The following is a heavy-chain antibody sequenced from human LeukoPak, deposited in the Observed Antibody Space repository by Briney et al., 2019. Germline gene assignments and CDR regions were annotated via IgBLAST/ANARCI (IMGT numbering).Heavy chain of an antibody. V-gene: IGHV3-30*04. CDR1: GFTFSSYA. D-gene: IGHD3-22*01. CDR2: ISYDGSNK. J-gene: IGHJ4*02. CDR3: ARGEAYYYDSTTMHFDY. Sequence: GGSLRPPCAASGFTFSSYAMHWVRQAPGKGLEWVAVISYDGSNKYYADSVKGRFTISRDNSKNTLYLQMNSLRAEDTAVYYCARGEAYYYDSTTMHFDYWGQGTLVTVSS.